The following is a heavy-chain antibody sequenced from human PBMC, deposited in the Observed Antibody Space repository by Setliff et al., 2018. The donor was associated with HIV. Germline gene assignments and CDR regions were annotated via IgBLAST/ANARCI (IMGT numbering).Heavy chain of an antibody. CDR3: ARARGRLSDFDI. CDR2: INAGNGNT. V-gene: IGHV1-3*01. CDR1: GYTFTRYA. Sequence: ASVKVPCKASGYTFTRYAMHWVRQAPGQRLEWMGWINAGNGNTKYSQKFQGRVTMTRDTSTSTVYMELSSLRSEDTAVYYCARARGRLSDFDIWGQGTMVTVSS. D-gene: IGHD3-10*01. J-gene: IGHJ3*02.